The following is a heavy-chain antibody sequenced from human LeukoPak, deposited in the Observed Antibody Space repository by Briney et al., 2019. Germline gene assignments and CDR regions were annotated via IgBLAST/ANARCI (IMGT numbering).Heavy chain of an antibody. V-gene: IGHV3-7*04. D-gene: IGHD1-26*01. CDR3: ARGTGTYGY. CDR2: IKRDGSEK. CDR1: GFTFSSYE. J-gene: IGHJ4*02. Sequence: GGSLRLSCAASGFTFSSYEMNWVRQAPGKGLEWVAQIKRDGSEKDYVDSVKGRFTISRDNAKNSLYLEMNRLRVEDTAVYYCARGTGTYGYWGQGTLVTVST.